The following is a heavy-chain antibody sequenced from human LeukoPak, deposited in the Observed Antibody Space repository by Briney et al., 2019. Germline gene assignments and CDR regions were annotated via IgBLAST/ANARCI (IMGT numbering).Heavy chain of an antibody. CDR2: IYYSGNT. CDR3: ARTAGVTRRFDP. D-gene: IGHD6-19*01. Sequence: PSETLSLTCTVSGGSISSSSYYWGWIRQPPGKGLEWIGSIYYSGNTYYNPSLKSRVTISVDTSKNQFSLKLSSVTAADTAVYYCARTAGVTRRFDPWGQGTLVTVSS. CDR1: GGSISSSSYY. V-gene: IGHV4-39*01. J-gene: IGHJ5*02.